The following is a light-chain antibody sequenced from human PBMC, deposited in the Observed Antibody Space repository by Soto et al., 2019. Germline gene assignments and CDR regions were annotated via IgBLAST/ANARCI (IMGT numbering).Light chain of an antibody. J-gene: IGLJ1*01. V-gene: IGLV2-23*01. Sequence: QSVLTQPASVSGSPGQSITISCTGTSSDVGSYNVVSWYQHHPGKAPKLMIYEGSKRPSGVSNRFSGSKSGNTASLTISGLQAEDEADYYCCSYAGSTPYVFGTGTKV. CDR3: CSYAGSTPYV. CDR2: EGS. CDR1: SSDVGSYNV.